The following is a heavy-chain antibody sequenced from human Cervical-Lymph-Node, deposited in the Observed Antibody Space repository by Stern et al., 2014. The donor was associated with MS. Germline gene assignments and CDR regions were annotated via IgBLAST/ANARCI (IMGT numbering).Heavy chain of an antibody. D-gene: IGHD6-13*01. CDR2: IYPGDSET. CDR1: GYSLTNTW. V-gene: IGHV5-51*03. J-gene: IGHJ4*02. Sequence: MQLVQSGAELKQPGESLRISCKGSGYSLTNTWIGWVRQMPGKGLEWMGVIYPGDSETRYSPSFQGQVPISADKSINTAYLQWSSLKASDTAMYYCARGRGIALRPDYWGQGTLVTVSS. CDR3: ARGRGIALRPDY.